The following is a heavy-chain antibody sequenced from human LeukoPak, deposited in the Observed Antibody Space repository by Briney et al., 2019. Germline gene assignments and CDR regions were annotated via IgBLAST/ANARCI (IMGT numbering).Heavy chain of an antibody. D-gene: IGHD3-22*01. V-gene: IGHV3-7*01. CDR1: GFTFTTYW. CDR3: ARGLTYYYDSSGRGYFDY. Sequence: GGSLRLSCAASGFTFTTYWMSWVRQAPGKGLEWVANIKQDGTEKYYVDSVKGRFTISRDNARNSLELQMNSLRVEDTAVYYCARGLTYYYDSSGRGYFDYWGQGTLVTVSS. J-gene: IGHJ4*02. CDR2: IKQDGTEK.